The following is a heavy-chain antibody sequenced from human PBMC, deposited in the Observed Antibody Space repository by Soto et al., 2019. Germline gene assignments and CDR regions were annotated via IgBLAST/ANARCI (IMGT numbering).Heavy chain of an antibody. Sequence: SVKVGCNASAYTFTGYGISVVRQAPGQGLEWIGWISAYNGNTNYAQKLQGRVAMTTDTSTSTAYMELRSLRSDDTAVYYCATRVWYYDSSGYYLDYWGQGTLVTVSA. D-gene: IGHD3-22*01. CDR1: AYTFTGYG. CDR2: ISAYNGNT. CDR3: ATRVWYYDSSGYYLDY. J-gene: IGHJ4*02. V-gene: IGHV1-18*01.